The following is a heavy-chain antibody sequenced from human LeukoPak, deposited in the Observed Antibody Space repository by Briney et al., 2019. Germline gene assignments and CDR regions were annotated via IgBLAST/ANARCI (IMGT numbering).Heavy chain of an antibody. CDR3: ARGRGYSYDTDY. Sequence: GGSLRLSCAASGFTFSSYSMKWVRQAPGKGLEWVSYISSSGSTIYYAESVEGRFTISRDNAKNSLYLQVNSLRAEDTAVYYCARGRGYSYDTDYWGQGTLVTVSS. D-gene: IGHD5-18*01. J-gene: IGHJ4*02. CDR2: ISSSGSTI. CDR1: GFTFSSYS. V-gene: IGHV3-48*01.